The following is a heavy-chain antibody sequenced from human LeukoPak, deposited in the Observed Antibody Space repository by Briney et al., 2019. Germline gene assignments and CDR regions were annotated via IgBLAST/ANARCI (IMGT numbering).Heavy chain of an antibody. J-gene: IGHJ5*02. D-gene: IGHD6-13*01. V-gene: IGHV4-61*02. Sequence: SQTLSLTCTVSGGSISSGSYYWSWIRQPAGKGLEWIGRIYTSGSTNYNPSLKSRVTISVDTSKNQFSLKLSSVTAADTAVYYCAREEAAGYNWFDPWGQGTLVTVSS. CDR1: GGSISSGSYY. CDR2: IYTSGST. CDR3: AREEAAGYNWFDP.